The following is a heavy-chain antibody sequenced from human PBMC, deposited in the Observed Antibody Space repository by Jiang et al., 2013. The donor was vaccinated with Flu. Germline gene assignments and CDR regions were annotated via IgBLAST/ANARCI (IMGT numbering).Heavy chain of an antibody. CDR2: IYYSGST. CDR3: ARGGGYCSGGSCYGGGYYYYYGMDV. D-gene: IGHD2-15*01. Sequence: SGSGLVKPSETLSLTCTVSGGSISSYYWSWIRQPPGKGLEWIGYIYYSGSTNYNPSLKSRVTISVDTSKNQFSLKLSSVTAADTAVYYCARGGGYCSGGSCYGGGYYYYYGMDVWGKGTTVTVSS. V-gene: IGHV4-59*08. CDR1: GGSISSYY. J-gene: IGHJ6*04.